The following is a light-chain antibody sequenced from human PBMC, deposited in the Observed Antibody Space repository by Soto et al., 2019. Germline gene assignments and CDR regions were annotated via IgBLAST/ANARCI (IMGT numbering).Light chain of an antibody. CDR2: DAS. J-gene: IGKJ4*01. V-gene: IGKV1-9*01. CDR1: QDFSNF. CDR3: QQLYSFPLT. Sequence: IQLTQSPSFLSASIGDRVTITCRASQDFSNFLAWYQQKPGRAPKLLMYDASTLQSGVPSRFSGSGSGTEFTLTISSLQPEDFATYYCQQLYSFPLTFGGGTKADIK.